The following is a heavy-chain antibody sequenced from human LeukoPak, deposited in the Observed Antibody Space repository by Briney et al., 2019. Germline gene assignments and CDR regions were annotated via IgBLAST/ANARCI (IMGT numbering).Heavy chain of an antibody. CDR3: ARRRGSGSKPFDP. Sequence: PSQTLSLTCTVSGGSISSGDYYWSWIRQPPGKGLEWIGYIYYSGSTYYNPSLKSRVTISVDTSKNQFSLKLSSVTAADTAVYYCARRRGSGSKPFDPWGQGTLVTVSS. D-gene: IGHD3-10*01. CDR2: IYYSGST. CDR1: GGSISSGDYY. J-gene: IGHJ5*02. V-gene: IGHV4-30-4*01.